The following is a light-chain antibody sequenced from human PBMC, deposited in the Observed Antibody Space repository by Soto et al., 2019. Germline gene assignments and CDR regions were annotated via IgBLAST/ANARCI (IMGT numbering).Light chain of an antibody. CDR2: AAS. CDR3: QHHSNLPFT. CDR1: QSIGSS. V-gene: IGKV3-11*01. Sequence: EIVLTQSPATLSLSPGERATLSCRASQSIGSSLAWYQQTPGQAPRLLIYAASNRATGIPAKFSGSGSGTDFTLTISSLAPEDFAVYYCQHHSNLPFTFGQGTKLEIK. J-gene: IGKJ2*01.